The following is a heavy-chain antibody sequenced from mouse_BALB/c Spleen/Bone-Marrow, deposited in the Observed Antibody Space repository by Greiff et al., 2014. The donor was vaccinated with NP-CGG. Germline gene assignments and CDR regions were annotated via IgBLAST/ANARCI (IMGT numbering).Heavy chain of an antibody. Sequence: VQLQQSGPELVKPGASVKISCKASGYSFSGYYMHWVKQGHVKSLEWIGRINPYNGATNYNQNFKDRANLTVDKSSSTAYMELHSLTSEDSAVFYCARYGNYEGFVYRGQGTLVTVSA. CDR1: GYSFSGYY. V-gene: IGHV1-31*01. CDR3: ARYGNYEGFVY. J-gene: IGHJ3*01. CDR2: INPYNGAT. D-gene: IGHD2-1*01.